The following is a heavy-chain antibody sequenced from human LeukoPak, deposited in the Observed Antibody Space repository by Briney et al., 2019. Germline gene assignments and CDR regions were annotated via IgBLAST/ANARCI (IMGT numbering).Heavy chain of an antibody. CDR3: AREGKYSYPFDY. D-gene: IGHD5-18*01. V-gene: IGHV3-7*05. CDR1: GFTFSDYW. CDR2: IKQDGSEK. J-gene: IGHJ4*02. Sequence: GGSLRLSCAASGFTFSDYWMSWVRQAPGKGLEWVANIKQDGSEKYYVDSVKGRFTISRDNAKNSLYLQMNSLRAEDTAVYYCAREGKYSYPFDYWGQGTLVTVSS.